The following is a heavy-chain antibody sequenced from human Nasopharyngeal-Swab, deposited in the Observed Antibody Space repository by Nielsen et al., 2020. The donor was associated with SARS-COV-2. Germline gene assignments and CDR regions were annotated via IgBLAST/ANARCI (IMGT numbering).Heavy chain of an antibody. CDR3: ARENPLPRSWYLLGSYYYGMDV. Sequence: GESLKISCAASGFTFSSYSMNWVRQAPGKGLEWVSSISSSSSYIYYADSVKGRFTISRDNAKNSLYLQMNSLRAEDTAVYYCARENPLPRSWYLLGSYYYGMDVWGQGTTVTVS. J-gene: IGHJ6*02. D-gene: IGHD6-13*01. CDR2: ISSSSSYI. CDR1: GFTFSSYS. V-gene: IGHV3-21*01.